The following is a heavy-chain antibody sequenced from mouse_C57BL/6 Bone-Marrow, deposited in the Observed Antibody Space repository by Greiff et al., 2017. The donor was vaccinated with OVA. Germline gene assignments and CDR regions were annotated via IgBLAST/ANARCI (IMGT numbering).Heavy chain of an antibody. V-gene: IGHV1-81*01. Sequence: QVQLQQSGAELARPGASVKLSCKASGYTFTSYGISWVKQRTGQGLEWIGEIYPRSGNTYYNEKFKGKATLTADKSSSTAYMELRSLTSEDSAVYFWARRGGFYYYGSSYGYYFDYWGQGTTLTVSS. CDR1: GYTFTSYG. CDR3: ARRGGFYYYGSSYGYYFDY. CDR2: IYPRSGNT. D-gene: IGHD1-1*01. J-gene: IGHJ2*01.